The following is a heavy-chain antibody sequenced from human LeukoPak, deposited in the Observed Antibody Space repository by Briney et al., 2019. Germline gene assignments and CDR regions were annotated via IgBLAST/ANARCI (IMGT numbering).Heavy chain of an antibody. CDR3: ARDGNRYSSSSALDYYYMDV. D-gene: IGHD6-6*01. CDR1: GFTFSSYG. Sequence: GGSLRLSCAASGFTFSSYGMHWVRQAPGKGLEWVAVISYDGSNKYYADSVKGRFTISRDNSKNTLYLQMNSLRAEDTAVYYCARDGNRYSSSSALDYYYMDVWGKGTTVTVSS. CDR2: ISYDGSNK. J-gene: IGHJ6*03. V-gene: IGHV3-30*03.